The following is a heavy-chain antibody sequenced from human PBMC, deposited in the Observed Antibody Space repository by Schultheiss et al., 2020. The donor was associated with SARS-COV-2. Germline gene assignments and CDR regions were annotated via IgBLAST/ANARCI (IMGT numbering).Heavy chain of an antibody. CDR1: GYTFASYD. Sequence: GESLKISCKASGYTFASYDVSWVRQATGQGLEWMGWMNPNSDNTAYAQKFQGRVTMTRKTSISTAYMELSSRRSEDTAVYYCARDFSRIYDFWSGYYTGIWVVSAFDIWGQGTMVTVSS. CDR3: ARDFSRIYDFWSGYYTGIWVVSAFDI. D-gene: IGHD3-3*01. V-gene: IGHV1-8*01. J-gene: IGHJ3*02. CDR2: MNPNSDNT.